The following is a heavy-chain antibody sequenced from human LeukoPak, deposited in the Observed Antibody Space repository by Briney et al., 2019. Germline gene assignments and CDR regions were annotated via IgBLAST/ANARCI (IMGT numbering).Heavy chain of an antibody. CDR3: ARFYCSSTSCQDWFDP. J-gene: IGHJ5*02. V-gene: IGHV4-31*03. D-gene: IGHD2-2*01. CDR1: GGSISSGGYN. CDR2: IYYSGST. Sequence: SETLSLTCTVSGGSISSGGYNWSWIRQHPGKGLEWIGYIYYSGSTYYNPSLKSRVTISVDTSKNQFSLKLSSVTAADTAVYYCARFYCSSTSCQDWFDPWGQGTLVTVSS.